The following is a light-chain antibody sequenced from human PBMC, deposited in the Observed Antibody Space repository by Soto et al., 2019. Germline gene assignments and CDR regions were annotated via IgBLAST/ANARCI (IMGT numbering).Light chain of an antibody. CDR1: SSNIGAGYD. Sequence: QPVLTQPPSVSGAPGQRVTISCTGSSSNIGAGYDVHWYQQLPGTAPKLLIHYNTNRPSGVPDRFSASKSGTSASLAITGLQAEDEAGYYCQSYDSRLSGWVFGGGTKLTVL. CDR3: QSYDSRLSGWV. J-gene: IGLJ3*02. V-gene: IGLV1-40*01. CDR2: YNT.